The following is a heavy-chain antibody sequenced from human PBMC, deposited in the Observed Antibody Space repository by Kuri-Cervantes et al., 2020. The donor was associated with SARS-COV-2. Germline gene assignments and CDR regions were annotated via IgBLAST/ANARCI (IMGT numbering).Heavy chain of an antibody. CDR3: ARANGVVATLGSFDS. D-gene: IGHD5-12*01. J-gene: IGHJ4*02. Sequence: SVKVSCKASGGTFSSYAISWVRQAPGQGLEWMGGIIPIFGTANYAQKLQGRVTITADKSTSTAYMELSSLRSEDTAVYYCARANGVVATLGSFDSWGQGTLVTVSS. CDR1: GGTFSSYA. CDR2: IIPIFGTA. V-gene: IGHV1-69*06.